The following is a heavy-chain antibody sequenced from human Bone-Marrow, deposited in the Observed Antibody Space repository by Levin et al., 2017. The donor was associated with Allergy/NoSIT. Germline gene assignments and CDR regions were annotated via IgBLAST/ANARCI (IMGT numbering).Heavy chain of an antibody. CDR2: ISWDGGST. CDR1: GFTFDDYA. CDR3: AKVSSGYDVSYFDY. V-gene: IGHV3-43D*04. D-gene: IGHD5-12*01. J-gene: IGHJ4*02. Sequence: GESLKISCAASGFTFDDYAMHWVRQAPGKGLEWVSLISWDGGSTYYADSVKGRFTISRDNSKNSLYLQMNSLRAEDTALYYCAKVSSGYDVSYFDYWGQGTLVTVSS.